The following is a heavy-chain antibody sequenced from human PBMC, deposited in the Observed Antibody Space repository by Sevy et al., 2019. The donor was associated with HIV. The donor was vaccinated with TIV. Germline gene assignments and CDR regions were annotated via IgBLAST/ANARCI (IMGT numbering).Heavy chain of an antibody. V-gene: IGHV1-24*01. D-gene: IGHD2-2*01. CDR2: FGPEDGET. CDR1: GYTLTELS. Sequence: ASVKVSCKVSGYTLTELSMHWVRQAPGNGLEWMGGFGPEDGETICAQKFQGRVTMTEDTSTDIAYMELSSLRSEDTAVYYCAIVSLSPAAYNWFDPWGQGTLVTVSS. J-gene: IGHJ5*02. CDR3: AIVSLSPAAYNWFDP.